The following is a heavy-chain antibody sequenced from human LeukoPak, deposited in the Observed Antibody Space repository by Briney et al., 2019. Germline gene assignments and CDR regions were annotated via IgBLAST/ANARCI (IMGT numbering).Heavy chain of an antibody. J-gene: IGHJ6*02. CDR1: GGSISGYN. CDR2: INHSGST. Sequence: SETLSLTCTVSGGSISGYNWRSVCQTPGQGLESIGDINHSGSTNYNPSLKSRVTISVDTSKNQFSLKLSSVTAADTAVYYCARVPTYYGMDVWGQGTTVTVSS. CDR3: ARVPTYYGMDV. V-gene: IGHV4-34*01.